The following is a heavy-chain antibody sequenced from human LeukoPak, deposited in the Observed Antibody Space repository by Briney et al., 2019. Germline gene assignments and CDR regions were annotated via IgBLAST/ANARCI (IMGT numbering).Heavy chain of an antibody. CDR1: GFTFSRYA. J-gene: IGHJ3*01. CDR2: ISYDGSNK. V-gene: IGHV3-30-3*01. D-gene: IGHD5-18*01. CDR3: AREALEVDTAMGY. Sequence: PGGSLRLSCAASGFTFSRYAMHWVRQAPGKGLEWVAVISYDGSNKYYADSVKGRFTISRDNSKNTLYLQMNSLRAEDTAVYYCAREALEVDTAMGYWGQGTMVTVSS.